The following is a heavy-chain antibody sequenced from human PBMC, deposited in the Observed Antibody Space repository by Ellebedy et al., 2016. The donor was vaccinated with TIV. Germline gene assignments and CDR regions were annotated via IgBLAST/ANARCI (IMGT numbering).Heavy chain of an antibody. D-gene: IGHD1-26*01. V-gene: IGHV1-69*13. CDR1: ADTFSSYA. CDR2: VIPIYGAT. CDR3: ARVGSGRSRSAGYYYYALDV. J-gene: IGHJ6*02. Sequence: SVKVSCXASADTFSSYAVSWVRQAPGQGLEWMGTVIPIYGATQYAQKFQNRVTITADEFTTTAYMDPSSLTSEDTAVYFCARVGSGRSRSAGYYYYALDVWGQGTTVTVSS.